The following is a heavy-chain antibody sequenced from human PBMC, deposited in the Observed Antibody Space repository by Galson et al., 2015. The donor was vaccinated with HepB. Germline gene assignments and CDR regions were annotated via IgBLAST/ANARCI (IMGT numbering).Heavy chain of an antibody. CDR3: ARDPYSTGWYYFDY. Sequence: SVKVSCKASGYTFTNYAMHWVRQAPGQRLEWMGWINAGNGNTKYSQKFQGRVTFTRDTSASTAYMELSSLRSEDTAVYYCARDPYSTGWYYFDYWGQGTLVTVSS. J-gene: IGHJ4*02. CDR1: GYTFTNYA. CDR2: INAGNGNT. D-gene: IGHD6-19*01. V-gene: IGHV1-3*01.